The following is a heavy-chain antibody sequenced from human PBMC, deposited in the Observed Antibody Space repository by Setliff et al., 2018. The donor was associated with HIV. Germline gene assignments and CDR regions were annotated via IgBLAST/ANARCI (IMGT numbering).Heavy chain of an antibody. D-gene: IGHD3-3*01. V-gene: IGHV4-38-2*02. CDR1: TDPITTPYY. J-gene: IGHJ5*02. Sequence: SETLSLTCTVSTDPITTPYYWGWIRQPPGKGLEWIGNIYYSGSTYYNPSLKSRVTMTRDTSITTAYMELSRLRPDDTAVYFCARGKPIFGVNNWFDPWGQGTLVTVSS. CDR2: IYYSGST. CDR3: ARGKPIFGVNNWFDP.